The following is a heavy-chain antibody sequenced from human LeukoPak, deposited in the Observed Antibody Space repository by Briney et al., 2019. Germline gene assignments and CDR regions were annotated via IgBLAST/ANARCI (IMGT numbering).Heavy chain of an antibody. CDR1: GYTLTELS. Sequence: AAVKVSCKVSGYTLTELSMHWVRQAPGKGLEWMGGFDPEDGETIYAQKFQGRVTMTEDTSTDTAYMELSSLRSEDTAVYYCATAPGYYDSSGYLYNWFYPWGQGTLVTVSS. D-gene: IGHD3-22*01. V-gene: IGHV1-24*01. J-gene: IGHJ5*02. CDR3: ATAPGYYDSSGYLYNWFYP. CDR2: FDPEDGET.